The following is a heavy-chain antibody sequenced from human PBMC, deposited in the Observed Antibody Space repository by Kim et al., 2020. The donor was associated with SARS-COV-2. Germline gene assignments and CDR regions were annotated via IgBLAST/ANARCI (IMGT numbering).Heavy chain of an antibody. CDR3: AKDNAYGSGSYRYYYGMDD. CDR2: IWYDGSNK. J-gene: IGHJ6*02. D-gene: IGHD3-10*01. V-gene: IGHV3-33*06. CDR1: GFTFSSYG. Sequence: GGSLRLSCAASGFTFSSYGMHWVRQAPGKGLEWVAVIWYDGSNKYYADSVKGRFTISRDNSKNTLYLQMNSLRAEDTAVYYCAKDNAYGSGSYRYYYGMDDWGQGTTVTVSS.